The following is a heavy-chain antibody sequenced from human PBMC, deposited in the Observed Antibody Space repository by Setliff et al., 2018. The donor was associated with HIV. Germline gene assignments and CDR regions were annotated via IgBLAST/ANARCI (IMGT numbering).Heavy chain of an antibody. CDR1: GYIFTNQY. D-gene: IGHD1-1*01. Sequence: ASVKVSCKASGYIFTNQYITWVRQAPGQGLEWMGWISPHNGNTKYGEKFQARVTMTADTSTTAAYMELRSLTSDDTAMYYCAKGYTWSVVGALDVWGQGTMVT. V-gene: IGHV1-18*01. J-gene: IGHJ3*01. CDR2: ISPHNGNT. CDR3: AKGYTWSVVGALDV.